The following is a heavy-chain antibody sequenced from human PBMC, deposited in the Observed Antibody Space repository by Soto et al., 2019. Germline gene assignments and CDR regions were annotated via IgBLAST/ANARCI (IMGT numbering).Heavy chain of an antibody. D-gene: IGHD6-13*01. CDR1: GGTFSSYT. Sequence: QVQLVQSGAEVKKPGSSVKVSCKASGGTFSSYTISWVRQAPGQGLEWMGRIIPILGIANYAQKFQGRVTITADKSTSTGYMELSSLRSEDTAVYYCARSRIAAAGTVEAFDIWGQGTMVTVSS. CDR3: ARSRIAAAGTVEAFDI. J-gene: IGHJ3*02. V-gene: IGHV1-69*02. CDR2: IIPILGIA.